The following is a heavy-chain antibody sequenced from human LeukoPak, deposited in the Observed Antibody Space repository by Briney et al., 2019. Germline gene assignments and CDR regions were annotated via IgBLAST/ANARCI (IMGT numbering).Heavy chain of an antibody. CDR1: GGSLSGNS. J-gene: IGHJ5*02. CDR3: ARSKASDTSTIYRKLSVWFDP. V-gene: IGHV4-34*01. CDR2: IDHIRGR. D-gene: IGHD5-24*01. Sequence: SETLSLTCAVYGGSLSGNSWSWIRQPPWQGPEWIGAIDHIRGRNYNPSLKRRVTISVLTSKNQFSLRVNSVTAADTAVYYCARSKASDTSTIYRKLSVWFDPWGQGTLVTVSS.